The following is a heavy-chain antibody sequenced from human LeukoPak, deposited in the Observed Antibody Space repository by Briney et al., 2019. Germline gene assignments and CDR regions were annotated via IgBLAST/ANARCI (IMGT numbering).Heavy chain of an antibody. J-gene: IGHJ5*02. Sequence: GGSLRLSCAASGFTFSSYAMSWVRQAPGKGLEWVSAISGSGGSTYYADSVKGRFTISRDNSKNTLYLQMNSLGAEDTAVYCCAKHKRYYGSGSYYLTWGQGTLVTVSS. CDR2: ISGSGGST. V-gene: IGHV3-23*01. CDR1: GFTFSSYA. D-gene: IGHD3-10*01. CDR3: AKHKRYYGSGSYYLT.